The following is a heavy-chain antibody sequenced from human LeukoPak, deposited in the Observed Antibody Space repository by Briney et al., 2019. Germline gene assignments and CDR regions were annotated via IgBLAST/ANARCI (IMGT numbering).Heavy chain of an antibody. CDR2: IRYDGSNK. CDR1: GFTFSSYG. CDR3: AKAWEHYFDY. D-gene: IGHD1-26*01. V-gene: IGHV3-30*02. Sequence: GGSLRLSCAASGFTFSSYGMHWVRQAPGKGLEWVAFIRYDGSNKYYADSVKGRFTISRGNSKNTLYLQMNSLRAEDTAVYYCAKAWEHYFDYWGQGTLVTVSS. J-gene: IGHJ4*02.